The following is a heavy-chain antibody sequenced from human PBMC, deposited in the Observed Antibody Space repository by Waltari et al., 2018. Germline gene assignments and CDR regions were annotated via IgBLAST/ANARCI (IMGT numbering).Heavy chain of an antibody. CDR2: INTDGSIT. J-gene: IGHJ6*02. Sequence: EVYLVESGGGLVQPGGSLRLSCAASGITFSSYWMQWVRQAPGQGLVWVSQINTDGSITGYADSVRGRFTISRDNAKSTLYLQMNSLRVEDTAAYYCAGARAHGMDVWGQGTTVTVSS. V-gene: IGHV3-74*02. CDR3: AGARAHGMDV. CDR1: GITFSSYW.